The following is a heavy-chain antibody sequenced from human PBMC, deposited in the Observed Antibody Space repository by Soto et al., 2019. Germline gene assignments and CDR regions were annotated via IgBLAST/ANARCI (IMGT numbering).Heavy chain of an antibody. V-gene: IGHV4-34*01. D-gene: IGHD3-10*01. J-gene: IGHJ5*02. CDR3: ARLRYYYGSGSYYKNSWFDP. CDR1: GGSLSGYY. CDR2: INHSGST. Sequence: SXTLSLTCAVYGGSLSGYYWSWIRQPPGNGLEWIVEINHSGSTNYNPSLKSRVTISVDTSKNQFSLKLSSVTAADTAVYYCARLRYYYGSGSYYKNSWFDPWGQGTLVTVSS.